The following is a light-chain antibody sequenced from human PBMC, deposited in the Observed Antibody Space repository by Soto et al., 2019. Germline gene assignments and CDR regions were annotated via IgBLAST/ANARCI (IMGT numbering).Light chain of an antibody. CDR3: QQSSNWPPIN. V-gene: IGKV3-11*01. CDR1: QSISDT. J-gene: IGKJ5*01. Sequence: EIVMTQSPATLSVSPGEIATLSCSASQSISDTLAWYQQKPGQAPRLLIYDASNRATGIPARFSGSGSGTDFTLTISSLEPEDFAVYYCQQSSNWPPINFGQGTRLEIK. CDR2: DAS.